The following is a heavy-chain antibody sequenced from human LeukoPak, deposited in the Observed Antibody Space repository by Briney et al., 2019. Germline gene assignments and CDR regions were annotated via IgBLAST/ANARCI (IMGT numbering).Heavy chain of an antibody. J-gene: IGHJ4*02. Sequence: GGSLRLSCAASGFTFSNNWMSWVRQTPGKGLEWVAKIKPDGSEKSYVDSVKGRFTISRDNAKNTLYLQMNSLRAEDTAVYYCARGFQYEAYWGQGTLVTVSS. V-gene: IGHV3-7*01. CDR3: ARGFQYEAY. CDR1: GFTFSNNW. CDR2: IKPDGSEK. D-gene: IGHD2-2*01.